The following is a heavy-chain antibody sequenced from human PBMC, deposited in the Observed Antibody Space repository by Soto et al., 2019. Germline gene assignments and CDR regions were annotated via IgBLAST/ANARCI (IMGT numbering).Heavy chain of an antibody. J-gene: IGHJ5*02. CDR2: IYYSGST. D-gene: IGHD3-10*01. CDR3: ANTPRGYYYGSGSYFP. V-gene: IGHV4-39*01. CDR1: GGSISSSSYY. Sequence: SETLSLTCTVSGGSISSSSYYWGWIRQPPGKGLEWIGSIYYSGSTYYNPSLKSRVTISVDTSKNQFSLKLSSVTAADTAVYYCANTPRGYYYGSGSYFPWGQGTLVTVSS.